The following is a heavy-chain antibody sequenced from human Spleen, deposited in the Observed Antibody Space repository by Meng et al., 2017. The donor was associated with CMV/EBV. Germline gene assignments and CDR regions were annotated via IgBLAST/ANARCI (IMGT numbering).Heavy chain of an antibody. CDR2: LSSSGGST. CDR1: GFTFSSYA. D-gene: IGHD4/OR15-4a*01. CDR3: AKDSRVANSEFDY. V-gene: IGHV3-23*01. Sequence: GESLKISCAASGFTFSSYAMSWVRQAPGKGLEWVSTLSSSGGSTYYADSVKGRFTISRDNSKNTVFLQMNSLRAEDTALYYCAKDSRVANSEFDYWGRGTLVTVSS. J-gene: IGHJ4*02.